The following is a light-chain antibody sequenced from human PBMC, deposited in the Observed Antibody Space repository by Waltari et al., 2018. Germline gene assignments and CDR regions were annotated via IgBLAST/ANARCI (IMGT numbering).Light chain of an antibody. J-gene: IGKJ2*01. CDR2: AAS. CDR1: QRISNF. Sequence: DIEMTQSPSSLSASIGDRVTSTCRASQRISNFLNWYQQKPGKAPKLLVYAASSLQSGGPSRFSGGGSGTDFSLTINSLQPEDFATYYCQQSSSAPYTFGQGTKLEI. V-gene: IGKV1-39*01. CDR3: QQSSSAPYT.